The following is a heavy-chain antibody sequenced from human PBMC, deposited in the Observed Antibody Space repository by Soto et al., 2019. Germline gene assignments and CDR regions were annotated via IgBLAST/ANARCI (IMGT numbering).Heavy chain of an antibody. CDR1: GFTFTNHW. Sequence: PGGSLRLSCAASGFTFTNHWMHWVRQVPGKGLVWVSAIGTAGDTYYSGSVKGRFTISRENAKNSLYLQMNSPRAGDTAVYYCARGGIVGATTDDAFDIWGQGTMVTVSS. CDR2: IGTAGDT. V-gene: IGHV3-13*01. J-gene: IGHJ3*02. D-gene: IGHD1-26*01. CDR3: ARGGIVGATTDDAFDI.